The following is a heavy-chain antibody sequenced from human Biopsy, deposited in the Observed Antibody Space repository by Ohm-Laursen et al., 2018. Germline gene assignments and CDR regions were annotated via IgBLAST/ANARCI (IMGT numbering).Heavy chain of an antibody. V-gene: IGHV4-59*08. J-gene: IGHJ2*01. CDR2: IYNTGDT. D-gene: IGHD6-25*01. CDR3: ARRSAANWYFNL. CDR1: GGSITSYS. Sequence: SDTLSLTCTVSGGSITSYSWSWIRQPPGKGLEPIGYIYNTGDTTYNPSLQSQVTISLDTSNNQLSLRVRSVTAADAAVYYCARRSAANWYFNLWGRGTLVTVSS.